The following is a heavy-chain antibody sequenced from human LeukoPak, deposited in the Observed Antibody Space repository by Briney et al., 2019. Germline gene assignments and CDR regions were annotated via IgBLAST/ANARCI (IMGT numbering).Heavy chain of an antibody. V-gene: IGHV3-21*01. Sequence: GGSLRLSCAASGFTFSSYTMNWVRQAPGKGLEWVSSISSSSSYIYYADSVKGRFTIPRDNAKNSLYLQMNSLRAEDTAVYYCARDVPLGGSSSWDFDYWGQGTLVTVSS. CDR1: GFTFSSYT. CDR2: ISSSSSYI. CDR3: ARDVPLGGSSSWDFDY. D-gene: IGHD6-13*01. J-gene: IGHJ4*02.